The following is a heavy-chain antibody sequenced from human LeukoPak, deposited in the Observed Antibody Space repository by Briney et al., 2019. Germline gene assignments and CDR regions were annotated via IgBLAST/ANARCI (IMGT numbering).Heavy chain of an antibody. CDR1: GFTFSSYA. D-gene: IGHD2-2*01. V-gene: IGHV3-30-3*01. J-gene: IGHJ4*02. Sequence: PGRSLRLSCAASGFTFSSYAMHWVRQAPGKGLEWVAVISYDGSNKYYADSVKGRFTISRDNSKNTLYLQMNGLRAEDTAVYYCARDRSSNEYYFDYWGQGTLVTVSS. CDR3: ARDRSSNEYYFDY. CDR2: ISYDGSNK.